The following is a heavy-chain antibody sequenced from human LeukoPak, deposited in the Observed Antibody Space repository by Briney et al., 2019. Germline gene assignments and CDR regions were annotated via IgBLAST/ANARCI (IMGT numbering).Heavy chain of an antibody. D-gene: IGHD3-10*01. J-gene: IGHJ4*02. V-gene: IGHV1-18*01. CDR2: ISAYNGDT. CDR3: ARGGSGSSFTDY. CDR1: GYTFTNYG. Sequence: ASVKVSCKASGYTFTNYGISWVRQAPGQGLEWMGWISAYNGDTNYAQEFQGRVTMTTDTSTSTAYMELRNLRSDDTAVYFCARGGSGSSFTDYWGQGTPVTVSS.